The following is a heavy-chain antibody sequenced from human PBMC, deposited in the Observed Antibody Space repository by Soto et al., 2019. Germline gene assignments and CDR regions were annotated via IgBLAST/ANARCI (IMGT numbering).Heavy chain of an antibody. J-gene: IGHJ6*03. D-gene: IGHD3-10*01. CDR3: ARDPPGVGGSYMDV. CDR1: GGAFSSYT. CDR2: IIPILGIA. V-gene: IGHV1-69*04. Sequence: ASVKVSCKASGGAFSSYTISWVRQAPGQGLEWMGRIIPILGIANYAQKFQGRVTITADKSTSTAYMELSSLRSEDTAVYYCARDPPGVGGSYMDVWGKGTTVTAP.